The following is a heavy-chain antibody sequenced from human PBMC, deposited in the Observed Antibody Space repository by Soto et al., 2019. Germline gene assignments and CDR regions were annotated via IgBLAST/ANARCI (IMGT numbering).Heavy chain of an antibody. CDR3: ARADRTLVTSYSLDV. CDR1: GGSFSGYY. Sequence: SETLSLTCAVYGGSFSGYYWTWIRQPPGRGLEWIGEINHSGTINFNPSLKSRLTISLDTSKKHFSLKLSSVTDADTAAYYCARADRTLVTSYSLDVWGQGTTVTVSS. D-gene: IGHD2-21*02. J-gene: IGHJ6*02. CDR2: INHSGTI. V-gene: IGHV4-34*01.